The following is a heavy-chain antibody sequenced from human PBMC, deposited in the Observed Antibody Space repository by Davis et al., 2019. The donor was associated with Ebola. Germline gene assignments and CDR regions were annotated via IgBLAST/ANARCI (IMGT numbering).Heavy chain of an antibody. V-gene: IGHV4-39*01. D-gene: IGHD3-22*01. Sequence: MPSETLSLTCTVSGGSISSSSYYWGWIRQPPGKGLEWIGSIYYSGSTYYNPSLKSRVTISVDTSKNQFSLKLSSVTAADTAVYYCARGTISSGYYEFYYNIPDKNWFDPWGQGTLVTVSS. CDR1: GGSISSSSYY. CDR2: IYYSGST. CDR3: ARGTISSGYYEFYYNIPDKNWFDP. J-gene: IGHJ5*02.